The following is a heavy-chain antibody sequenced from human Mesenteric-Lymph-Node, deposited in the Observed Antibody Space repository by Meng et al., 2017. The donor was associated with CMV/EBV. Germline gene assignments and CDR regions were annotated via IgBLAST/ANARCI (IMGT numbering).Heavy chain of an antibody. V-gene: IGHV3-23*01. CDR3: AKEGYSDYGLSYYDMDV. Sequence: GESLKISCAASGFTFINYAMTWVRQAPGKGLEWVASIDGSGRKTYHADSVKGRFTISRDNSKNTLSLQMNSLRVEDTAVYYCAKEGYSDYGLSYYDMDVWGQGTTVTVSS. CDR2: IDGSGRKT. D-gene: IGHD4-17*01. CDR1: GFTFINYA. J-gene: IGHJ6*02.